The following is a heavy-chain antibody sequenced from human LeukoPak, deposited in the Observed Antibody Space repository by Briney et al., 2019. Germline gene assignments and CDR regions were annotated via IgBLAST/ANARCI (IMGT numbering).Heavy chain of an antibody. CDR1: GGSISSYY. CDR2: IDYSGTT. D-gene: IGHD6-13*01. CDR3: AKGYSRSNIFDY. V-gene: IGHV4-59*01. J-gene: IGHJ4*02. Sequence: SETLSLTCTVSGGSISSYYWSWIRQPPGKGLEWIGYIDYSGTTDYNPSLKSRVTISIDTPKNQFSLKLSSVTAADMAVYYCAKGYSRSNIFDYWGQGTLVTVSS.